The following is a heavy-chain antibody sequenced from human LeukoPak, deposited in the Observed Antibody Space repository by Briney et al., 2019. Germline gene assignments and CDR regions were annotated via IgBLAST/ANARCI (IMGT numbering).Heavy chain of an antibody. Sequence: PSETLSLTCAVYGGSFSGYYWSWLRQPPGKGLEWLGEINHSGSTNYNPSLKSRVTISVDTSKNQFSLKLSSVTAADTAVYYCARGPLYIRQQLVRYYYYGMDVWGQGTMVTVSS. V-gene: IGHV4-34*01. CDR1: GGSFSGYY. CDR3: ARGPLYIRQQLVRYYYYGMDV. CDR2: INHSGST. J-gene: IGHJ6*02. D-gene: IGHD6-13*01.